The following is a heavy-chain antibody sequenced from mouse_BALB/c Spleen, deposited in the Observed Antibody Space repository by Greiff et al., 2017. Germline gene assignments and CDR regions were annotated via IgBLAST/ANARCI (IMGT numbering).Heavy chain of an antibody. CDR3: ARDYRYDERTFAY. V-gene: IGHV5-6-5*01. D-gene: IGHD2-14*01. CDR2: ISSGGST. J-gene: IGHJ3*01. Sequence: EVMLVESGGGLVKPGGSLKLSCAASGFTFSSYAMSWVRQTPEKRLEWVASISSGGSTYYPDSVKGRFTISRDNARNILYLQMSSLRSEDTAMYYCARDYRYDERTFAYWGQGTLVTVSA. CDR1: GFTFSSYA.